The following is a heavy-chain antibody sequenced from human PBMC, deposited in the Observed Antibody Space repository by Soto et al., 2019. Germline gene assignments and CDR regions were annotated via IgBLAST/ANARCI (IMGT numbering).Heavy chain of an antibody. CDR2: MNPNSGNT. V-gene: IGHV1-8*01. CDR1: GYTFTSYD. J-gene: IGHJ2*01. D-gene: IGHD4-17*01. CDR3: AVYGGNRYWYFDL. Sequence: QVQLVQSGAEVKKPGASVKVSCKASGYTFTSYDINWVRQATGQGLEWMGWMNPNSGNTGYAEKFQGRVTMTRNTSIRTAYMELRSLRSEDTAVYYCAVYGGNRYWYFDLWGHGTLVTVSS.